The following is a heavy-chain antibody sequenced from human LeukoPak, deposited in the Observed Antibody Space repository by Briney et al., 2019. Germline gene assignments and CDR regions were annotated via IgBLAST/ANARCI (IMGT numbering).Heavy chain of an antibody. CDR2: IYYSGST. D-gene: IGHD3-9*01. CDR1: GGSISSYY. J-gene: IGHJ4*02. V-gene: IGHV4-59*01. CDR3: ARVGDYDILTGVDY. Sequence: SETLSLTCTVSGGSISSYYWSWIRQPPGKGLEWIGYIYYSGSTNYNPSLKSRVTISVDTSKNQFSLKLSSVTAADTAVYYCARVGDYDILTGVDYWGQGTLVTVSS.